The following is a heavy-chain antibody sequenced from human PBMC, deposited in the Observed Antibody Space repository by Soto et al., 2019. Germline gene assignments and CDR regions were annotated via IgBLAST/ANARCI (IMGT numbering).Heavy chain of an antibody. V-gene: IGHV4-61*01. J-gene: IGHJ4*02. CDR2: IIHSGST. D-gene: IGHD6-13*01. CDR1: GGSVSSGSYY. CDR3: ARQRVAAAQYYFDY. Sequence: PSETLSLTCNVSGGSVSSGSYYWTWIRQPPGKGLEWIGYIIHSGSTDYNPSLQSRVTISLATPKNQFSLNLSSVTAADTAVYYCARQRVAAAQYYFDYWGQGTLVTVSS.